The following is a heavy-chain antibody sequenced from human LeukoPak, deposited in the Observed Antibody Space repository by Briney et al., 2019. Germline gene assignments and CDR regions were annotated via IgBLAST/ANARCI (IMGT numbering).Heavy chain of an antibody. J-gene: IGHJ4*02. D-gene: IGHD6-19*01. CDR2: IWYEGSNK. CDR3: ARDVSSSGSY. V-gene: IGHV3-33*01. CDR1: GFTFRSYG. Sequence: GGSLRLSCAASGFTFRSYGMHWARQAPGKGLEGVAVIWYEGSNKYCADSVKGRCTISRDSSKNTLSLQMNSLRVEDTAVYYCARDVSSSGSYWGQGTLVIVSS.